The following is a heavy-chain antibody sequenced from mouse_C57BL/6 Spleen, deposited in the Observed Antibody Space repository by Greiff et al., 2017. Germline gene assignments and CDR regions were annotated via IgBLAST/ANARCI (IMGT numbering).Heavy chain of an antibody. CDR3: ATLAYYSNYGAMDY. J-gene: IGHJ4*01. CDR2: IWGVGST. CDR1: GFSLTSYG. V-gene: IGHV2-6*01. D-gene: IGHD2-5*01. Sequence: VKLMESGPGLVAPSQSLSITCTVSGFSLTSYGVDWVRQSPGKGLEWLGVIWGVGSTNYNSALKSRLSISKDNSKSQVFLKMNSLQTDDTAMYYCATLAYYSNYGAMDYWGQGTSVTVSS.